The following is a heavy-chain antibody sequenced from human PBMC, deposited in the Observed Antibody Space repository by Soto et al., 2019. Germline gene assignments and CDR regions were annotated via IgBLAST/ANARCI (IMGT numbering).Heavy chain of an antibody. Sequence: QVQLVESGGGVVQPGRSLRLSCAASGFTFSSYGMHWVRQAPGKGLEWVAVIWYDGSNKYYADSVKGRFTISRDNSKNTLYLQMNSLRAEDTAVYYCARFTVTKPVDYWGQGTLVTVSS. CDR2: IWYDGSNK. V-gene: IGHV3-33*01. D-gene: IGHD4-17*01. J-gene: IGHJ4*02. CDR3: ARFTVTKPVDY. CDR1: GFTFSSYG.